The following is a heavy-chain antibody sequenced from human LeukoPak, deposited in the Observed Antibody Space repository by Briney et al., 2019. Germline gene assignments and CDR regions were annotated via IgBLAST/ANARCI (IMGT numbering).Heavy chain of an antibody. CDR1: GYTFTGYY. CDR3: ARDNQLGYCSSTSCPYYYYMDV. D-gene: IGHD2-2*01. J-gene: IGHJ6*03. CDR2: INPNSGGT. Sequence: ASVKVSCKASGYTFTGYYMHWVRQAPGQGLEWMGRINPNSGGTNYAQKFQGRVTMTRDTSISTAYMELGRLRSDDTAVYYCARDNQLGYCSSTSCPYYYYMDVWGKGTTVTVSS. V-gene: IGHV1-2*06.